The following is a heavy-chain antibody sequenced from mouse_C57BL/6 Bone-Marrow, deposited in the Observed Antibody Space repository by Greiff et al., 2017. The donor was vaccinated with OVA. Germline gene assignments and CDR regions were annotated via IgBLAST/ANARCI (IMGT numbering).Heavy chain of an antibody. CDR3: ARHNYYGSSYNWYFDV. V-gene: IGHV5-2*01. CDR1: EYEFPSHD. CDR2: INSDGGNT. Sequence: EVKLMESGGGLVQPGESLKLSCESNEYEFPSHDMSWVRKTPEKRLELVAAINSDGGNTYYPDTMERRFIISRDNTKKTLYLQMSSLRSEDTALYYCARHNYYGSSYNWYFDVWGTGTTVTVSS. D-gene: IGHD1-1*01. J-gene: IGHJ1*03.